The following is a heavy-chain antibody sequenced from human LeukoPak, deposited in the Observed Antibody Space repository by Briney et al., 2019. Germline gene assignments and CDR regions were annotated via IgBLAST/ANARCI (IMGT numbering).Heavy chain of an antibody. Sequence: GGSLRLSCAASGFTFSSYWMSWVRQAPGKGLEWVANIKQDGSEKYYVDSVKGRFTISRDHAKNSLYLQMNSLRAEDTAVYYCARDSLYDSSGYSPKFDYWGQGTLVTVSS. D-gene: IGHD3-22*01. V-gene: IGHV3-7*01. CDR3: ARDSLYDSSGYSPKFDY. J-gene: IGHJ4*02. CDR2: IKQDGSEK. CDR1: GFTFSSYW.